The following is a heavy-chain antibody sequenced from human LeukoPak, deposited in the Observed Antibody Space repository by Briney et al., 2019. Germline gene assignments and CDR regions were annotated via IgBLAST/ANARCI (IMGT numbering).Heavy chain of an antibody. V-gene: IGHV3-30*18. CDR2: ISYDGSNK. J-gene: IGHJ3*02. D-gene: IGHD1-26*01. CDR3: AKDESEVGGDAFDI. Sequence: TGGSLRLSCAASGFTFSSYSMNWVRQAPGKGLEWVAVISYDGSNKYYADSVKGRFTISRDNSKNTLYLQMNSLRAEDTAVYYCAKDESEVGGDAFDIWGQGTMVTVSS. CDR1: GFTFSSYS.